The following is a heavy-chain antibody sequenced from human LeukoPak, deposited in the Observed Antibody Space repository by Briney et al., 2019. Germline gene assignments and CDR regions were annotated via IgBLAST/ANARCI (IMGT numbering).Heavy chain of an antibody. CDR1: GGSITSYY. D-gene: IGHD3-10*01. J-gene: IGHJ6*03. CDR3: ASGRRITMVRGVMGYMDV. V-gene: IGHV4-4*07. Sequence: SETLSLTCTVSGGSITSYYWSWMRQPAGKGLEWIGRIYSSGSTDYNPSLKSRVTLSLDTSKNQFSLRLTSVSAADTAVYYCASGRRITMVRGVMGYMDVWGKGTTVTVSS. CDR2: IYSSGST.